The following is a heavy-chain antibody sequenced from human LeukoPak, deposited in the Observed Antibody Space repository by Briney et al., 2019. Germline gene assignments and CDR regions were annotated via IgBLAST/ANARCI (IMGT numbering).Heavy chain of an antibody. CDR1: GFTFSSYA. J-gene: IGHJ4*02. CDR3: AKPYRSYYDSGLDY. D-gene: IGHD3-22*01. CDR2: ISGSGGST. V-gene: IGHV3-23*01. Sequence: LSGGSLRLSCAASGFTFSSYAMSWVRQAPGKGLEWVSAISGSGGSTYYADSVKGRFTISRDNSKNTLYLQMNSLRAEDTAVYYCAKPYRSYYDSGLDYWGQGTLVTVSS.